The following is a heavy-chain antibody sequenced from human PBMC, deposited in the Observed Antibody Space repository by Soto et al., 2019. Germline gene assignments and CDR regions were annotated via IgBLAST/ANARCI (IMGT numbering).Heavy chain of an antibody. J-gene: IGHJ4*02. CDR3: ARVKTYGYDY. V-gene: IGHV4-61*01. Sequence: SGGSVSSDNYYWSWVRQPPGKGLEWIGYIYYSGSTNYNPSLKSRVTISGDTSRNQFSLKLSSVTAADTAVYYCARVKTYGYDYWGQGTMVTVSS. CDR1: GGSVSSDNYY. CDR2: IYYSGST. D-gene: IGHD5-18*01.